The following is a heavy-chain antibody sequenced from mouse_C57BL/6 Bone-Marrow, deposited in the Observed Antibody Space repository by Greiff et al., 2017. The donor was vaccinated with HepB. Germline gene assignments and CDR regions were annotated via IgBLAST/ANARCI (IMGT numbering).Heavy chain of an antibody. CDR1: GYTFTSYG. CDR2: ISPRSGNT. V-gene: IGHV1-81*01. D-gene: IGHD2-5*01. Sequence: QVQLQQSGAELARPGASVKLSCKASGYTFTSYGISWVKQRTGQGLEWIGEISPRSGNTYYNEKFKGKATLTADKSSSTAYMELRSLTSEDSAVYFCARKAYYSNYEAMDYWGQGTSVTVSS. CDR3: ARKAYYSNYEAMDY. J-gene: IGHJ4*01.